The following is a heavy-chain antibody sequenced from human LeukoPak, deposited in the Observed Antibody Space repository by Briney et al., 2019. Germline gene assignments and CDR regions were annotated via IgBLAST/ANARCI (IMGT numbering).Heavy chain of an antibody. CDR1: GFTFSTYS. CDR2: ISSSSTYK. J-gene: IGHJ6*03. Sequence: PGGSLRLSCTASGFTFSTYSMTWVRQAPGKGLEWVSFISSSSTYKYYADSVKGRFTISRDNARNSLSLQMNSLRAEDTAVYYCASPPRRRYADYYMDVWGKWTTVTVSS. V-gene: IGHV3-21*01. D-gene: IGHD3-9*01. CDR3: ASPPRRRYADYYMDV.